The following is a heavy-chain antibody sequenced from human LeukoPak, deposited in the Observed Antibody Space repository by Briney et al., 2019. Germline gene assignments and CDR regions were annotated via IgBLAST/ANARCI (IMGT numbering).Heavy chain of an antibody. V-gene: IGHV3-48*01. CDR1: GFIFSSYS. CDR2: ISRSNSTI. CDR3: AGIDRSTHYYCYYMDV. D-gene: IGHD3-22*01. Sequence: GGSLRLSCAASGFIFSSYSMNWVRQAPGKGLEWVSYISRSNSTIYYADSVKGRFTISRDNAKNSLYLQMNSLRAEDTAVYYCAGIDRSTHYYCYYMDVWGKGTTVTVSS. J-gene: IGHJ6*03.